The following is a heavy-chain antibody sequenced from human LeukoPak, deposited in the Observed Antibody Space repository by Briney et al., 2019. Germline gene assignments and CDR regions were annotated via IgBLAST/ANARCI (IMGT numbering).Heavy chain of an antibody. CDR1: GGSTSSSSYY. CDR3: ARDRSSSWYYEPNDAFDI. Sequence: PSETLSLTCTVSGGSTSSSSYYWGWIRQPPGKGLEWIGSIYYSGSTYYNPSLKSRVTISVDTSKNQFSLKLSSVTAADTAVYYCARDRSSSWYYEPNDAFDIWGQGTMVTVSS. D-gene: IGHD6-13*01. J-gene: IGHJ3*02. CDR2: IYYSGST. V-gene: IGHV4-39*07.